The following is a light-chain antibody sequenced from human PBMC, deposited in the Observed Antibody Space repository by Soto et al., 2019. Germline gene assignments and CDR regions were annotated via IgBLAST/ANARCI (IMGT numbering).Light chain of an antibody. V-gene: IGKV1-39*01. J-gene: IGKJ3*01. CDR1: QSITNY. CDR2: AAS. CDR3: QQIYSTPFT. Sequence: DIQMTQSPSSLSASVGDRVTITCRASQSITNYLNWYQQKPGKAPKLLIYAASSLQSGVPSRFSGSGSGTDFSLTISSLQPEDFATYYCQQIYSTPFTFGPGTKVDIK.